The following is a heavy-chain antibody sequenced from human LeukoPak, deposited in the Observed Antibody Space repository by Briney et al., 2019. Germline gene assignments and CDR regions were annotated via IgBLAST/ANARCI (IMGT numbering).Heavy chain of an antibody. CDR1: GGSISSYY. CDR3: ARGRGAVAGTFDY. Sequence: SETLSLTCTVSGGSISSYYWSWIRQPPGKGLEWIGYIYYSGSTNYSPSLKSRVTISVDTSKNQFSLKLSSVTAADTAVYYCARGRGAVAGTFDYWGQGTLVTVSS. D-gene: IGHD6-19*01. V-gene: IGHV4-59*01. CDR2: IYYSGST. J-gene: IGHJ4*02.